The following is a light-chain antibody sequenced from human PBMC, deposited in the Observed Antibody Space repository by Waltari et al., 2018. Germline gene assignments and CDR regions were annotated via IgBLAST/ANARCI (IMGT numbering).Light chain of an antibody. V-gene: IGKV1-9*01. CDR1: QGISSY. CDR2: AAS. Sequence: DIQLTQSPSFLSASVGDRVTITCRASQGISSYLAWYQQKPGKAPKLLIKAASTLQSGVPSRFSGSGSGTEFTLTNNSLQPEDFATYYCQQLNSYPVTFGQGTRLEIK. J-gene: IGKJ5*01. CDR3: QQLNSYPVT.